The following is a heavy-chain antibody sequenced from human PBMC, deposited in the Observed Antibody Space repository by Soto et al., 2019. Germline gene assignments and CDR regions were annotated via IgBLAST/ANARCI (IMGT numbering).Heavy chain of an antibody. V-gene: IGHV4-31*03. Sequence: PSETLALTCRVSGGAISRDNYYWTWIRQHSGKGLEWIGTIYYSGNTYYNTSLGSRFTISVDTSKNQFSLKVTSVTAADTAVYYCARYCSSSSCYSKGMDVWGQGTTVTVSS. CDR3: ARYCSSSSCYSKGMDV. CDR2: IYYSGNT. J-gene: IGHJ6*02. D-gene: IGHD2-2*02. CDR1: GGAISRDNYY.